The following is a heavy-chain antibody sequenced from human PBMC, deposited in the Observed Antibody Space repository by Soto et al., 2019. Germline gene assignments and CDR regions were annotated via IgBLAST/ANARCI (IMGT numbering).Heavy chain of an antibody. D-gene: IGHD6-13*01. Sequence: QVQLQESGPGLVKPSETLSLTCTVSGGSISSYYWSWIRQPAGKGLEWIGRIYTSGSTNYNPSLKSRVTMSVDTSKNQFSLKLSSVTAADTAVYYCARVSGLAAAGTLGRGYYYGMDVWGQGTTVTVSS. CDR1: GGSISSYY. CDR2: IYTSGST. J-gene: IGHJ6*02. CDR3: ARVSGLAAAGTLGRGYYYGMDV. V-gene: IGHV4-4*07.